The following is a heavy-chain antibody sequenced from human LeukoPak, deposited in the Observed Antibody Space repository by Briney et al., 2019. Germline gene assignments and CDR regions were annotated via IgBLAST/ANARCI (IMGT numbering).Heavy chain of an antibody. D-gene: IGHD4-17*01. J-gene: IGHJ4*02. CDR3: ASSRDRIHYAAFDY. CDR2: IHYSGST. CDR1: GVSINTGGYY. V-gene: IGHV4-31*01. Sequence: PSQTLSLTCTVSGVSINTGGYYWNWIRQHPGRGLEWIGYIHYSGSTYYNPSLNSQVTISLDTSKNQFSLKLSSVTAADTAVYYCASSRDRIHYAAFDYWGQGTLVTVSS.